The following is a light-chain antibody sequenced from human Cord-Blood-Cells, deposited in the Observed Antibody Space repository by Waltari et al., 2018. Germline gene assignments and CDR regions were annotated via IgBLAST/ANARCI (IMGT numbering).Light chain of an antibody. CDR1: QSVSNN. V-gene: IGKV3-15*01. J-gene: IGKJ4*01. CDR3: QQYNNWPLT. Sequence: DIVMTQSPATLSASPGERATLSCRASQSVSNNLAWYQQKPGQAPRLLIYGASTRATGIPARFSGSGSGTEFTLTISSLQSEDFAVYYCQQYNNWPLTFGEGTKVEIK. CDR2: GAS.